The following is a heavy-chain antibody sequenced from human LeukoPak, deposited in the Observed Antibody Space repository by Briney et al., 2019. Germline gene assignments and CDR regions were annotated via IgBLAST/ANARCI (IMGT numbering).Heavy chain of an antibody. Sequence: PSETLSLTCTVSGGSISSGSYYWSWIRQPAGKGLEWIGRIYTSGSTNYNPSHKSRVTISVDTSKNQFSLKLSSVTAADTAVYYCAREARRSSSWNLDYWGQGTLVTVSS. D-gene: IGHD6-13*01. J-gene: IGHJ4*02. CDR3: AREARRSSSWNLDY. CDR2: IYTSGST. CDR1: GGSISSGSYY. V-gene: IGHV4-61*02.